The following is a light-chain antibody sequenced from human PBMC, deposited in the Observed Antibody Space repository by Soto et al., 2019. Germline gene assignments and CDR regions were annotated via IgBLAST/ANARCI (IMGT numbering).Light chain of an antibody. CDR1: QGIARY. J-gene: IGKJ5*01. CDR3: QQLNSYPLT. Sequence: IQLTQSPSSLSACVGDIFTITCGASQGIARYLAWYQQKPGKAPMLLIYTASTLQSGVPSRFSGSGSGTDFTLTISSLQPEDFATYYCQQLNSYPLTFGQGTRLEIK. CDR2: TAS. V-gene: IGKV1-9*01.